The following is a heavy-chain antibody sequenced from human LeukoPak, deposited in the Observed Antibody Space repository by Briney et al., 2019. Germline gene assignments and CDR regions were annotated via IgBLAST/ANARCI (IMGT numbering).Heavy chain of an antibody. CDR3: AREYYSDSSGSDY. CDR2: INQEGSEK. D-gene: IGHD3-22*01. J-gene: IGHJ4*02. Sequence: PGGSLRLSCAASGFTFSIYWMSWVRQAPGKGLQWVANINQEGSEKYSVDSVKGLFTISRDNAKNSLYLQMNSLRAEDTAVYYCAREYYSDSSGSDYWGQGTLVTVSS. CDR1: GFTFSIYW. V-gene: IGHV3-7*05.